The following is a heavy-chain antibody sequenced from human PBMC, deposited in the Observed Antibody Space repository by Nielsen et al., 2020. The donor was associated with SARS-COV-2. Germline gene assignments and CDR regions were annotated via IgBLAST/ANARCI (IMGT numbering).Heavy chain of an antibody. CDR3: TRDTNFGFWSGPRRYYYGLDV. CDR2: INPNSGGT. CDR1: GYTFIDFY. V-gene: IGHV1-2*02. Sequence: ASVKVSCKASGYTFIDFYIHWMRQAPGPGLEWMGWINPNSGGTNYAQRFQGRVTMTRDTSISTAYLDLGRLRSDDTAVYYCTRDTNFGFWSGPRRYYYGLDVWGQGTTVTVSS. D-gene: IGHD3-3*01. J-gene: IGHJ6*02.